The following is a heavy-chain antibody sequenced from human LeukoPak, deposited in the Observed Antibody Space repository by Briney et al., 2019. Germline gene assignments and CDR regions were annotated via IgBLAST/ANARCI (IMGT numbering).Heavy chain of an antibody. J-gene: IGHJ4*02. Sequence: GGSLRLSCAASGFVFSNYWMSWVGQAPGKGLEWVANIKPDGTEKYYVDSLKGRFTISRDNAKNSLYLQMNSLRVEDTAVYYCARGGNSSWDYWGQGALVTVSS. D-gene: IGHD6-6*01. V-gene: IGHV3-7*01. CDR3: ARGGNSSWDY. CDR2: IKPDGTEK. CDR1: GFVFSNYW.